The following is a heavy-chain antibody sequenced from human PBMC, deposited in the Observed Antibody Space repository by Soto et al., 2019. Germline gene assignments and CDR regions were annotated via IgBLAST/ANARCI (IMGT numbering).Heavy chain of an antibody. D-gene: IGHD3-22*01. V-gene: IGHV3-11*06. CDR3: AGHYDSRGYYSFDY. J-gene: IGHJ4*02. Sequence: NPGGSLRLSCAASGFTFSDYYLSWIRQAPGKGLEWVSYISSSTSYTNYADSVKGRFTISRDNAKNSLYLEMSSLRAEDTAVYYCAGHYDSRGYYSFDYWGQGTLVTVS. CDR1: GFTFSDYY. CDR2: ISSSTSYT.